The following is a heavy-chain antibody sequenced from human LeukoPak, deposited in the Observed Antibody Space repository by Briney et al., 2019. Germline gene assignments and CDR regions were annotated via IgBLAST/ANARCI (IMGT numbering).Heavy chain of an antibody. Sequence: SQTLSLTCAISGDSVSSKSVWNWIRQSPSRGLEWLGRIYYRSKWSNNYAVSVKSRITINPDTSKNQFSLQLSSVTAEDTAVYYCARGDQNIDYWGQGTLVTVSS. CDR1: GDSVSSKSV. CDR3: ARGDQNIDY. J-gene: IGHJ4*02. V-gene: IGHV6-1*01. D-gene: IGHD5-24*01. CDR2: IYYRSKWSN.